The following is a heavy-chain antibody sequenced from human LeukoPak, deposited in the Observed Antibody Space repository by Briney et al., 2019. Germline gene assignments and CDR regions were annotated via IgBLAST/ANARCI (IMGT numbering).Heavy chain of an antibody. D-gene: IGHD1-26*01. V-gene: IGHV4-39*07. CDR2: IYYSGST. CDR3: ARDHNSGSNKGSFDY. CDR1: GDSISSTNYY. Sequence: SETLSLTCTVSGDSISSTNYYWGWIRQPPGKGLEWIGSIYYSGSTYYNPSLESRVTISVDTSKNQFSLKLSSVTAADTAIYYCARDHNSGSNKGSFDYWGQGTLVTVSA. J-gene: IGHJ4*02.